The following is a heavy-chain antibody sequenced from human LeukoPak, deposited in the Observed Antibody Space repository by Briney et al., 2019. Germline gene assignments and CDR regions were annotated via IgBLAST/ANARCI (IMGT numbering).Heavy chain of an antibody. CDR1: WFTVSSNY. Sequence: GGSLRLSCSASWFTVSSNYMSWVRQAPGKGLEWVSVIYSGGSTYYAYSVKGRFTISRDNSKNRLFLKMSSLRAGDTAVFYCASTYYYVSSGSRLVGSWGQGALVSVSS. J-gene: IGHJ5*01. D-gene: IGHD3-22*01. CDR2: IYSGGST. CDR3: ASTYYYVSSGSRLVGS. V-gene: IGHV3-53*01.